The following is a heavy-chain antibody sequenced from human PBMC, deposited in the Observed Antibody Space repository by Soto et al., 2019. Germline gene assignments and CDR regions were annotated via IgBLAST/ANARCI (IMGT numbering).Heavy chain of an antibody. CDR2: ISPYSGNT. CDR1: GYIFVNYG. J-gene: IGHJ6*02. CDR3: AMVDNYVTPTPQDV. V-gene: IGHV1-18*01. Sequence: QVQLVQSGDEVRKPGSSVKVSCKASGYIFVNYGIAWVRQAPGQGLEWMGWISPYSGNTYYACKVQGRLTMTTDTSTSPAYMDLGSLTSDDTAVYYCAMVDNYVTPTPQDVWGQGTTVTVSS. D-gene: IGHD3-16*01.